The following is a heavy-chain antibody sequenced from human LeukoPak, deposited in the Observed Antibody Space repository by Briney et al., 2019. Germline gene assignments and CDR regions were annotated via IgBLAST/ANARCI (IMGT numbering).Heavy chain of an antibody. Sequence: GGSLRLSCAASGFTLSDYYMSWIRQAPGKGLEWVSYISSSGSTIYYADSVKGRFTISRDNAKNSLYLQMNSLRAEDTAVYYCARDQKRGYSYGYWNYYYMDVWGKGTTVTISS. V-gene: IGHV3-11*01. D-gene: IGHD5-18*01. CDR3: ARDQKRGYSYGYWNYYYMDV. J-gene: IGHJ6*03. CDR2: ISSSGSTI. CDR1: GFTLSDYY.